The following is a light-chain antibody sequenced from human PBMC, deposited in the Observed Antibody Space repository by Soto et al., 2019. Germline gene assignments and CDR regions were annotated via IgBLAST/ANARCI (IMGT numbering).Light chain of an antibody. CDR3: QQYGSSPLT. Sequence: EIVLTQSPGTLYLSPGERATLSCRASQSVSSSYLAWYQQKPGQAPRLLLYGASSRATGIPDRFSGSWSGTDFPLTISRLEPEDCAVYYCQQYGSSPLTLGGGTKVQIK. J-gene: IGKJ4*01. V-gene: IGKV3-20*01. CDR1: QSVSSSY. CDR2: GAS.